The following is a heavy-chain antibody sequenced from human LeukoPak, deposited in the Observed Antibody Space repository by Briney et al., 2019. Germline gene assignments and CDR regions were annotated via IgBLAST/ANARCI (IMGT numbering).Heavy chain of an antibody. CDR3: ARGNWGLFDY. D-gene: IGHD7-27*01. Sequence: GGSLRLSCAASGFTFSSYAMSWVRQAPGKGLEWVAVIWYDGSNKYYADSVKGRFTISRDNSKNTLYLQINSLRAEDTAVYYCARGNWGLFDYWGQGTLVTVSS. CDR1: GFTFSSYA. J-gene: IGHJ4*02. V-gene: IGHV3-33*08. CDR2: IWYDGSNK.